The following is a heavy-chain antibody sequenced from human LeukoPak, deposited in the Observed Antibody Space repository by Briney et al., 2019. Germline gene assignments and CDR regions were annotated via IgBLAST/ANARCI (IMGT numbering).Heavy chain of an antibody. CDR1: GFTFSDYS. CDR3: ARDHVIKQAPPGY. D-gene: IGHD3-10*01. Sequence: MSGGSLRLSCTTSGFTFSDYSVNWVRQAPGKGLEWVSSINSRSNYIFYADSVKGRFTVSRDNAKNSLYLQMNSLRAEDTAVYYCARDHVIKQAPPGYWGQGTLVTVSS. V-gene: IGHV3-21*01. CDR2: INSRSNYI. J-gene: IGHJ4*02.